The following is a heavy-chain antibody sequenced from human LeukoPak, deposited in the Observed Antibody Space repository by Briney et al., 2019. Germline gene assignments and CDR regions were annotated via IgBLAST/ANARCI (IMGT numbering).Heavy chain of an antibody. D-gene: IGHD2-8*01. Sequence: PSETLSLTCGVSGGSISNTNWWSWVRQPPGQGLEWIGEISLTGLTHYNPSLESRVTVSLDKTKNQLSLNLTSVTAADTAVYYCSRENGAFSPFGYWGQGTLVTVSS. CDR2: ISLTGLT. V-gene: IGHV4-4*02. CDR3: SRENGAFSPFGY. J-gene: IGHJ4*02. CDR1: GGSISNTNW.